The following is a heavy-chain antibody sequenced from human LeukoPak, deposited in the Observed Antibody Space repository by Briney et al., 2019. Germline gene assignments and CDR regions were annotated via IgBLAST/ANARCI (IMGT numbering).Heavy chain of an antibody. Sequence: ASVKVSCKASGFTFTDYHIHWVRQAPGQGLEWMGYIKSNTGDRQYAQNFQGRVTMTRDTSIGTAYIELSSLKSDDTAVYYCARGLSPTITNWFDPWGQGTLVTVSS. V-gene: IGHV1-2*02. CDR3: ARGLSPTITNWFDP. CDR1: GFTFTDYH. CDR2: IKSNTGDR. D-gene: IGHD5-24*01. J-gene: IGHJ5*02.